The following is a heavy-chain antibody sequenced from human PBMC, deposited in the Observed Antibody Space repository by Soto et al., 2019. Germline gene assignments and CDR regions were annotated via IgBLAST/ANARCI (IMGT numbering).Heavy chain of an antibody. J-gene: IGHJ3*02. Sequence: GGSLRLSCAASGFTFSTYVMSWVRQAPGKGLEWVSAISGGGDNTYYADSVKGRFTISRDSSKNTLYLQMNSLRAEDTAVYYCASPGNDGFDIWGQGTMVTVSS. CDR3: ASPGNDGFDI. CDR2: ISGGGDNT. CDR1: GFTFSTYV. V-gene: IGHV3-23*01.